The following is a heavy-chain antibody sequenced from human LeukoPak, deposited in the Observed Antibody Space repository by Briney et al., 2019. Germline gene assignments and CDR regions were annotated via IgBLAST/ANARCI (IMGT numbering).Heavy chain of an antibody. D-gene: IGHD3-22*01. CDR2: IYYSGST. CDR1: GGSISSGGYY. V-gene: IGHV4-31*03. Sequence: SETLSLTCTVSGGSISSGGYYLSWLRQHPGKGLEWIGYIYYSGSTYYNPSLKSRVTISVDTSKNQFSLKLSSVTAADTAVYYCARDRSGYYRYWGQGTLVTVSS. CDR3: ARDRSGYYRY. J-gene: IGHJ4*02.